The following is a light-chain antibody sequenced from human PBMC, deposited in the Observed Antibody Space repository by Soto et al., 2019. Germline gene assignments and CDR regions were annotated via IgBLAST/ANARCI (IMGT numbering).Light chain of an antibody. CDR3: QQYTNWPRT. J-gene: IGKJ1*01. CDR2: GSS. V-gene: IGKV3-15*01. CDR1: QSVSSS. Sequence: EIVMTQSPATLSVSPGERATLSCRASQSVSSSLAWYQQKPGQAPRLLIYGSSTRATGIPARFSGSGSGTEFSLTINSLQSEDFADYYCQQYTNWPRTFGQGTKVEIK.